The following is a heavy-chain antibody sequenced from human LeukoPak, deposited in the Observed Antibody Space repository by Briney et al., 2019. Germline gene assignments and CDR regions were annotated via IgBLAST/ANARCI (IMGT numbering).Heavy chain of an antibody. J-gene: IGHJ4*02. Sequence: GGSLRLSCAASGFTVSSNYMSWVRQAPGKGLEWVSGISGNGGGTQYADSVKGRFTISRDNSKNRLYLQMNSLRAEETAVYYCAKDQYSSSSRPFDYWGQGTLVTVSS. CDR1: GFTVSSNY. D-gene: IGHD6-6*01. CDR3: AKDQYSSSSRPFDY. CDR2: ISGNGGGT. V-gene: IGHV3-23*01.